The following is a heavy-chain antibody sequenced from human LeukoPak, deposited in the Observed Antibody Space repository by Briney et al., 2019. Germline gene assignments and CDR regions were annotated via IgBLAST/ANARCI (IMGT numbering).Heavy chain of an antibody. J-gene: IGHJ4*02. D-gene: IGHD3-3*01. CDR3: AKVPITIFGVVTDYYFDY. V-gene: IGHV3-23*01. CDR2: ISGSGGST. CDR1: GFTFSSYA. Sequence: PGGSLRLSCAASGFTFSSYAKSWVRQAPGKGLEWVSAISGSGGSTYYADSVKGRFTISRDNSKNTLYLQMNSLRAEDTAVYYCAKVPITIFGVVTDYYFDYWGQGTLVTVSS.